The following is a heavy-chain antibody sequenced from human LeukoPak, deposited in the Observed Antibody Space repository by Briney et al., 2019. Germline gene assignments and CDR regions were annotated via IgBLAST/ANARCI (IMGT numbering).Heavy chain of an antibody. CDR3: ARARDVLLWFGAFNWFDP. D-gene: IGHD3-10*01. Sequence: SETLSLPRTVSGGSLSSSSYYWGWVPQPPGGGVGWLGGIYYSGSTYYNPSLKSRVTISVDTSKNQFSLKLSSVTAADTAVYYCARARDVLLWFGAFNWFDPWGQGTLVTVSS. V-gene: IGHV4-39*07. CDR2: IYYSGST. J-gene: IGHJ5*02. CDR1: GGSLSSSSYY.